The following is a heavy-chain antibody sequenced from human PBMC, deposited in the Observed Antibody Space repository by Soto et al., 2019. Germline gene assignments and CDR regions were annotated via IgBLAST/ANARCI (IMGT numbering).Heavy chain of an antibody. V-gene: IGHV1-2*02. CDR2: MNPRSGGT. CDR3: ARSADSASYRLDL. Sequence: SVKVSCKAPGYTFTNYYMHWVRQAPGPWLEWMGWMNPRSGGTKYAQAFQDRVTMTRDAYISTAYMEVTSLRDGDTAVYFCARSADSASYRLDLWGRGPLVTVSS. CDR1: GYTFTNYY. J-gene: IGHJ5*02. D-gene: IGHD3-16*02.